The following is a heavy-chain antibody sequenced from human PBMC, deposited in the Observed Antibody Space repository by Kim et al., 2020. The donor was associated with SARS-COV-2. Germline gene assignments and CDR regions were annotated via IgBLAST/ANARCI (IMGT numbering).Heavy chain of an antibody. V-gene: IGHV3-48*04. CDR2: ISSSSSTI. CDR1: GFTFSSYS. CDR3: ASTGYYDSSGYLGLDAFDI. D-gene: IGHD3-22*01. Sequence: GGSLRLSCAASGFTFSSYSMNWVRQAPGKGLEWVSYISSSSSTIYYADSVKGRFTISRDNAKNSLYLQMNSLRAEDTAVYYCASTGYYDSSGYLGLDAFDIWGQGTMVTVSS. J-gene: IGHJ3*02.